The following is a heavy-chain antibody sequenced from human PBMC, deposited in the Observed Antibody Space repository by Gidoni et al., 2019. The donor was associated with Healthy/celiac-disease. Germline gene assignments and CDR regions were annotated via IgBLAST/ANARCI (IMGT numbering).Heavy chain of an antibody. J-gene: IGHJ4*02. CDR3: ARGGKYYDILTCYYSFYY. V-gene: IGHV3-20*04. CDR2: INWNGGST. CDR1: GFTFDDYG. Sequence: EVQLVESGGGVVRPGGSLSLSCAASGFTFDDYGRSWVRQAPGKGLGWVSGINWNGGSTRYADSVKGRFTIASDNAKNSLYLQMNSLRAEDTALYYCARGGKYYDILTCYYSFYYWGQGTLVTVSA. D-gene: IGHD3-9*01.